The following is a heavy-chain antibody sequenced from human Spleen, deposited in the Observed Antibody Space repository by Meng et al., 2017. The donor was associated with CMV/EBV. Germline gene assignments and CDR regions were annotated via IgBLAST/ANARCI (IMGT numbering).Heavy chain of an antibody. J-gene: IGHJ4*02. CDR3: ARAGAAVTTNFDF. D-gene: IGHD4-17*01. Sequence: KASGYNFDIYGITWVRQAPGQGREWVGWVSAETGDTNYGQRFQGRVTVTADTFTKAAYMEMRSLRSDDSAIYYCARAGAAVTTNFDFWGQGTLVTVSS. CDR1: GYNFDIYG. V-gene: IGHV1-18*01. CDR2: VSAETGDT.